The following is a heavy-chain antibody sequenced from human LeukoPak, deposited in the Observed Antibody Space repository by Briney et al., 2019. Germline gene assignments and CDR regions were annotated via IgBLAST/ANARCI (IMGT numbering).Heavy chain of an antibody. CDR1: GGSISSYY. V-gene: IGHV4-59*01. D-gene: IGHD2-2*02. J-gene: IGHJ6*02. CDR3: AGFNTPSYYYYGMDV. Sequence: PSETLSLTCTVSGGSISSYYWSWIRQPPGKGLEWIGYIYYSGSTNYNPSLKSRVTISVDTSKNQFSLKLSSATAADTAVYYCAGFNTPSYYYYGMDVWGQGTTVTVSS. CDR2: IYYSGST.